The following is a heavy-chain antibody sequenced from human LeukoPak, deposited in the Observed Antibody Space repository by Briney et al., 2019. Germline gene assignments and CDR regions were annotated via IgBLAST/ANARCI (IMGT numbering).Heavy chain of an antibody. D-gene: IGHD4-23*01. Sequence: SGTLSLTCDVSGGSISNTNWWSWVRQPPGQGPEWIGEVSLAGQTNYNPSLKSRVTISVDTSKNQFSLKLSSVTAADTAVYYCARDLPTNEDGGKPNWFDPWGQGTLVTVSS. CDR3: ARDLPTNEDGGKPNWFDP. J-gene: IGHJ5*02. CDR2: VSLAGQT. V-gene: IGHV4-4*02. CDR1: GGSISNTNW.